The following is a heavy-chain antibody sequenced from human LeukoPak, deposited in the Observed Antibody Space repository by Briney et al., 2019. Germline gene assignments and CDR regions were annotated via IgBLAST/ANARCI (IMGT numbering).Heavy chain of an antibody. Sequence: GGSLRLSCAASGFTFSSYAMSWVRQAPGKGLEWVSAISGSGGSTYYADSVKGRFTISRDNSKNTLYLQMNSLRAEDTAVYYCAKDEGQLAPVRKAGAFDIWGQGTMVTVSS. J-gene: IGHJ3*02. CDR1: GFTFSSYA. V-gene: IGHV3-23*01. CDR3: AKDEGQLAPVRKAGAFDI. CDR2: ISGSGGST. D-gene: IGHD6-13*01.